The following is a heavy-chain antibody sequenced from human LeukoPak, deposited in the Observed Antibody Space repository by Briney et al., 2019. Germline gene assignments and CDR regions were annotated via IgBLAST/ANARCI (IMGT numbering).Heavy chain of an antibody. CDR2: IYYSGT. V-gene: IGHV4-59*12. CDR1: GGSISSYY. Sequence: NPSETLSLTCTVSGGSISSYYWSWIRQPPEKGLEWIGYIYYSGTNYNPSLKSRVTISLDTSKNQFSLKLSSVTAADTAVYYCVTWAEGLGSSGYYFDYWGQGTLVTVSS. D-gene: IGHD3/OR15-3a*01. J-gene: IGHJ4*02. CDR3: VTWAEGLGSSGYYFDY.